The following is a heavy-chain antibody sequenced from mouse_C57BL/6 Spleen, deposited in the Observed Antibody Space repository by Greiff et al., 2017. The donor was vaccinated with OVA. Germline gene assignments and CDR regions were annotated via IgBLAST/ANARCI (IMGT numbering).Heavy chain of an antibody. CDR3: ARSRDYDWYFDV. CDR1: GYTFTSYW. Sequence: VQVVESGAELVKPGASVKLSCKASGYTFTSYWMHWVKQRPGQGLEWIGMIHPNSGSTNYNEKFKSKATLTVDKSSSTAYMQLSSLTSEDSAVYYCARSRDYDWYFDVWGTGTTVTVSS. D-gene: IGHD2-4*01. J-gene: IGHJ1*03. V-gene: IGHV1-64*01. CDR2: IHPNSGST.